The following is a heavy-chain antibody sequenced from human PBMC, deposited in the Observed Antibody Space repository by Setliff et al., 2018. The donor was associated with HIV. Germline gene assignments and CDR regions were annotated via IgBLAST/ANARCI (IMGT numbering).Heavy chain of an antibody. J-gene: IGHJ6*03. CDR3: VKDEEYIGVVSATMNMPGYYHYYYMDV. D-gene: IGHD2-2*01. V-gene: IGHV3-21*05. CDR2: IYDSGDI. CDR1: GFTFRSYS. Sequence: PGGSLRLSCAASGFTFRSYSMNWVRQAPGKGLEWVSRIYDSGDIWYADSVRGRFTISRDNTKNSLYLQMNSLRAEDTAVYYCVKDEEYIGVVSATMNMPGYYHYYYMDVWGKGSTVTVSS.